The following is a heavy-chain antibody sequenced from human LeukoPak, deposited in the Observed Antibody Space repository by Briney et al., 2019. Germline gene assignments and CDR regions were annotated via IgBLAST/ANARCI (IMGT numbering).Heavy chain of an antibody. Sequence: GGSLRLSCAASGFNFNLFWMTWVRQAPGKGLQWVANIKQDGSEKYYVDSVKGRFTISRDDAKKTLYLQMNSLRAEDTAVYYCARGWKGFDYWGQGTLVTVSS. J-gene: IGHJ4*02. V-gene: IGHV3-7*05. CDR2: IKQDGSEK. CDR1: GFNFNLFW. CDR3: ARGWKGFDY. D-gene: IGHD1-1*01.